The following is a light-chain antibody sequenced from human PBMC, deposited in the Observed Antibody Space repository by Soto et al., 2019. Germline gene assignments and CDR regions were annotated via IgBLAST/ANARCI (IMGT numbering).Light chain of an antibody. CDR2: DTT. J-gene: IGKJ1*01. Sequence: DIQMTHSPSTLSVSVGDRVTITCRAIQTISSWLAWYQQKPGKAPKRLIYDTTTLQSWVPSRFSGDGSGTEFTLTISSLQSEDFATYFCLQHKSYPWTFGQGTKVDIK. CDR3: LQHKSYPWT. CDR1: QTISSW. V-gene: IGKV1-5*01.